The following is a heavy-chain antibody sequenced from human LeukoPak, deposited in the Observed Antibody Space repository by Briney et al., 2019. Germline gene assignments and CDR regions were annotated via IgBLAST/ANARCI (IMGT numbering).Heavy chain of an antibody. D-gene: IGHD1-26*01. V-gene: IGHV4-39*07. CDR2: IYYSGST. CDR3: ARGAIALSSGLVDY. CDR1: GDSISSSSSY. J-gene: IGHJ4*02. Sequence: SETLSLTCTVSGDSISSSSSYWGWIRQPPGEGLEWIGSIYYSGSTYYNTSLKSRVTISVDTSKNQFSLKLSSVTAADTAVYYCARGAIALSSGLVDYWGQGTLVTVSS.